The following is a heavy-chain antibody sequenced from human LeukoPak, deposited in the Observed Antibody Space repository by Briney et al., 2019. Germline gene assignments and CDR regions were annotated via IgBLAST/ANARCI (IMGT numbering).Heavy chain of an antibody. D-gene: IGHD3-9*01. V-gene: IGHV3-23*01. CDR3: AKGTTYYDILTGYGYPYYFDY. Sequence: GGSLRLSCAASGFTFGSYAMSWVRQAPGKGLEWVSAISGSGGSTYYADSVKGRFTISRDNSKNTLYVQMNSLRAEDTATYYCAKGTTYYDILTGYGYPYYFDYWGQGTLVTVSS. CDR2: ISGSGGST. J-gene: IGHJ4*02. CDR1: GFTFGSYA.